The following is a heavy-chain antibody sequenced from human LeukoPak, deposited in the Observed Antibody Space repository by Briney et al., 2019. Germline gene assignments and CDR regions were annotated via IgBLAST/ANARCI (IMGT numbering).Heavy chain of an antibody. V-gene: IGHV1-18*01. CDR3: ARSRAVGLSNSMSAFDI. CDR2: MSAYNGNK. CDR1: GYTFTSYG. Sequence: ASVKVSCKASGYTFTSYGISWVGQAAGQGGEGMGWMSAYNGNKKYAQKLQGRVTMTTDTSTSTAYMELRSLRSDDTAVYYCARSRAVGLSNSMSAFDIWGQGTMVTVSS. J-gene: IGHJ3*02. D-gene: IGHD2/OR15-2a*01.